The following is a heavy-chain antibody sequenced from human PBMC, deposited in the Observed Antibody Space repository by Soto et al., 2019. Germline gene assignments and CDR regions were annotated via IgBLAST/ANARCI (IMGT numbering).Heavy chain of an antibody. CDR1: AYIFSDNY. V-gene: IGHV1-2*02. CDR2: INPKSGGT. CDR3: ARAREDSSGWFDY. D-gene: IGHD6-19*01. Sequence: QVQLVQSGAEVKQPGASMKVSCKASAYIFSDNYIHWVRQAPGQGLEWMAWINPKSGGTNYARNFQGRVTLTRDTSISTAYMDLSRLTSDDTAVYYCARAREDSSGWFDYWGQGTLVTVSS. J-gene: IGHJ4*02.